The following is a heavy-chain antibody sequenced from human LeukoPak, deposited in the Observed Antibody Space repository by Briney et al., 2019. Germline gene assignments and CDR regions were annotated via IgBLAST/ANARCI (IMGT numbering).Heavy chain of an antibody. V-gene: IGHV3-48*03. J-gene: IGHJ6*02. CDR2: ISNGGSTI. D-gene: IGHD4-11*01. CDR1: ELIFSSYE. CDR3: ARGGYSNANKFYYYGMDV. Sequence: GGSLRLSCAASELIFSSYEMNWVRQAPGKGLEGVSYISNGGSTIYYADSVKGRFTISRDNAKNSLYLQMNSVRAEDTAVYYCARGGYSNANKFYYYGMDVWGQGTTVTV.